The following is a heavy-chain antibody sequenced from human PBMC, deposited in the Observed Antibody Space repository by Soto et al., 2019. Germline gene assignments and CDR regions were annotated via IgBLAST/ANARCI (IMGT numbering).Heavy chain of an antibody. Sequence: GGSLRLSCAASGFTFSSYAMSWVRQAPGKGLEWVSAISGSGGSTYYADSVKGRFTISRDNSKNTLYLQMNSLRDEDTDVYYCAKDIEAEDIVVVVAAHNFDYWGQGTRVTVSS. CDR1: GFTFSSYA. D-gene: IGHD2-15*01. CDR2: ISGSGGST. V-gene: IGHV3-23*01. CDR3: AKDIEAEDIVVVVAAHNFDY. J-gene: IGHJ4*02.